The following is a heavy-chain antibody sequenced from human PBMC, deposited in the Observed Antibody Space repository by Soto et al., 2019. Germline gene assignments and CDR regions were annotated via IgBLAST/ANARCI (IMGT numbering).Heavy chain of an antibody. CDR3: ARPLNLGFDY. Sequence: QLQLQESGPGLVKPSETLSLSCNVSGGSMSSTNYVWGWIRQPPGKGLEWIGSIYHTGTTYYNPSLRSRVTISVDTSKNQFSLKLSSVTAADTAVYYCARPLNLGFDYWGQGALVTVSS. J-gene: IGHJ4*02. CDR1: GGSMSSTNYV. CDR2: IYHTGTT. D-gene: IGHD3-16*01. V-gene: IGHV4-39*01.